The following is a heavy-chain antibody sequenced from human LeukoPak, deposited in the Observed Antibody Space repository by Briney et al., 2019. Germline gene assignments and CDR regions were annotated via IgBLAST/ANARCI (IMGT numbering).Heavy chain of an antibody. CDR3: ARWGVAVAGPPPRYYYYMDV. J-gene: IGHJ6*03. CDR1: GYTFTSYY. CDR2: INPSGGST. Sequence: GASVKVSCKASGYTFTSYYMHWVRQAPGQGLEWMGIINPSGGSTSYAQKFQGRVTMTRDMSTSTVYMELSSLRSEDTAVYYCARWGVAVAGPPPRYYYYMDVWGKGTTVTVSS. D-gene: IGHD6-19*01. V-gene: IGHV1-46*01.